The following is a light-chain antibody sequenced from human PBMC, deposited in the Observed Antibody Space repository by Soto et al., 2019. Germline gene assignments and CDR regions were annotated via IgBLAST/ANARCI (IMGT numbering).Light chain of an antibody. V-gene: IGKV3-15*01. CDR1: HGIGTA. CDR2: GAS. J-gene: IGKJ4*01. Sequence: EIVMTQSPATLSVSPGEVATLSCRASHGIGTALAWYQQKPGQTPRLLMYGASIRATGVPARFSGSASGTEFTLTITSLQSEDFAVYYCQHYSDLPLTFGGGTKVESK. CDR3: QHYSDLPLT.